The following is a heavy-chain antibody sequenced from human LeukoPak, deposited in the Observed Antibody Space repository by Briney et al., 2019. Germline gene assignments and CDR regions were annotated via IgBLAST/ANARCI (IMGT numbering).Heavy chain of an antibody. J-gene: IGHJ4*02. CDR2: MYYSGTT. D-gene: IGHD3-16*01. CDR3: VGARGTHNFDW. CDR1: GGSITHNY. Sequence: SETLSLTCTVSGGSITHNYWSWIRQPPGKGLEWIGYMYYSGTTNYNPSLKSRVTISVDMSKNQFSLKLSSVTAADTAVYYCVGARGTHNFDWWGQGTLVTVSS. V-gene: IGHV4-59*01.